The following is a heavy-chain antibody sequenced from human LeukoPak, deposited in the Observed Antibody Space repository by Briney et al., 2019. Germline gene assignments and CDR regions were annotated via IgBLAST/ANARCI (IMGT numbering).Heavy chain of an antibody. CDR3: TKDTFGGHDY. J-gene: IGHJ4*02. CDR2: INTDGSTT. Sequence: GGSLRLSCAASGFTFSRYWMHWVRQAPGKGLLWVSRINTDGSTTSYADSVRGRFTISRDNTRNTLYLQMNSLRAEDTAVYYCTKDTFGGHDYWGQETLVTVSS. V-gene: IGHV3-74*01. CDR1: GFTFSRYW. D-gene: IGHD3-16*01.